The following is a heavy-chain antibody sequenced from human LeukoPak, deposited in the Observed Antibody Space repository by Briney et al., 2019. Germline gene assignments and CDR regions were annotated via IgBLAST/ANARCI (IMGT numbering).Heavy chain of an antibody. J-gene: IGHJ6*03. Sequence: GASVKVSCKASGYTFTGYYMHWVRQAPGQGLEWMGWINPNSGGTNYAQKFQGRVTMTRDTSISTAYMELSRLRSDDTAVYYCARALAAAGFYYYYYMDVWGKGTTVTVSS. CDR3: ARALAAAGFYYYYYMDV. D-gene: IGHD6-13*01. CDR1: GYTFTGYY. V-gene: IGHV1-2*02. CDR2: INPNSGGT.